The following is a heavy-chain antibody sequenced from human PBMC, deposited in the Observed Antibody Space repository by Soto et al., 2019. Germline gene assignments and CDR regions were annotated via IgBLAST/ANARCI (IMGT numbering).Heavy chain of an antibody. Sequence: EVQLLESGGGLVQPGGSLRLSCADSGFTFSSYAMSWVRQAPGKGLQWVSSISGSGGNTYYADSVKGRFTISRDSSKNTLDLQMNSLRAEDTGLYYCARTCGGDCYHFDYWGQGTLVTVSS. V-gene: IGHV3-23*01. D-gene: IGHD2-21*02. CDR1: GFTFSSYA. J-gene: IGHJ4*02. CDR3: ARTCGGDCYHFDY. CDR2: ISGSGGNT.